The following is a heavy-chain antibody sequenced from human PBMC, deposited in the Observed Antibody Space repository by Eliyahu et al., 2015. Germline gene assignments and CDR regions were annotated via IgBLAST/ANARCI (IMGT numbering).Heavy chain of an antibody. CDR2: INYSGKT. CDR1: GGSISSSTYY. D-gene: IGHD2-8*01. V-gene: IGHV4-39*01. CDR3: ASERMGVPDY. Sequence: QLQLQESGPGLVKPSETLSLXCTVXGGSISSSTYYWGWIRQPPGKGLEWIGSINYSGKTYYKPSLKSRVTISVDTSKSQISLKLTSVTVADTAVYHCASERMGVPDYWGQGTLVTVSS. J-gene: IGHJ4*02.